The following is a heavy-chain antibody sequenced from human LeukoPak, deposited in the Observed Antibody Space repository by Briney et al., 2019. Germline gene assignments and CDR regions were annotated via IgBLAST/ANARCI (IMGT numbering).Heavy chain of an antibody. V-gene: IGHV3-53*01. CDR3: ARGSGYNYGFPDY. CDR1: GFTVNNNY. D-gene: IGHD5-18*01. Sequence: PGGSLRLSCAASGFTVNNNYMSWVRQAPGKGLEWVSVIYSGDITYYADPVKGRFTISRDNSKNTLYLQMNSLRAEDTAVYYCARGSGYNYGFPDYWGQGTLVTVSS. CDR2: IYSGDIT. J-gene: IGHJ4*02.